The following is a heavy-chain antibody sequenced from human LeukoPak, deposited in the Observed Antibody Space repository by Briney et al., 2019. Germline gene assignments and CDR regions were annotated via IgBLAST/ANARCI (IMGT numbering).Heavy chain of an antibody. CDR2: INPSGGST. Sequence: ASVKVSCKASGYTFTRYYMHWVRQAPGQGLEWMGIINPSGGSTSYAQKFQGRVTMTTDTSTSTAYMELRSLRSDDTAVYYCARGTTADIDYWGQGTLVTVSS. CDR1: GYTFTRYY. D-gene: IGHD5-12*01. J-gene: IGHJ4*02. V-gene: IGHV1-46*01. CDR3: ARGTTADIDY.